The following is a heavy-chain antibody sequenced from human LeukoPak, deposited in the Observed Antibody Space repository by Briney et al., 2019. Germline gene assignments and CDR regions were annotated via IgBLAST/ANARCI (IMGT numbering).Heavy chain of an antibody. Sequence: ASVKVSCKASGYTFTSYGISWVRQAPGQGLEWMGWISAYNGNTNYAQKLQGRVTMTTDTSTSTAYMELRSLRSDDTAVYYCARVGRITIFGVVMGDAFDIWGQGTMVTVSS. CDR2: ISAYNGNT. CDR1: GYTFTSYG. V-gene: IGHV1-18*01. D-gene: IGHD3-3*01. J-gene: IGHJ3*02. CDR3: ARVGRITIFGVVMGDAFDI.